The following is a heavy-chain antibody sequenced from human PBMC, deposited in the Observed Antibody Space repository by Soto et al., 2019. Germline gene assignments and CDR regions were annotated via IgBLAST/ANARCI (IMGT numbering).Heavy chain of an antibody. V-gene: IGHV4-30-2*01. Sequence: SETLSLTCAVSGGSINSGGYSWSWIRQPPGKGLEWIGYTYHSGSTYYNPSLKSRVTISVDRSKNQFSLKLSSVTAADTAVYYCARVPGPWGQGTLVTVSS. CDR1: GGSINSGGYS. J-gene: IGHJ5*02. CDR3: ARVPGP. CDR2: TYHSGST.